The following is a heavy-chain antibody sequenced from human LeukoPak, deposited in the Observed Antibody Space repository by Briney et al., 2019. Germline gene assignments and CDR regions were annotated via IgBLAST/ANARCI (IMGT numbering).Heavy chain of an antibody. Sequence: GGSLRLSCAASGFTFSNAWMSWVRQAPGKGLEWVGRIKSKTDGGTIDYAAPVKGRFAISTDDSKTTLSLQMHSLKTEDTAVYYCTTEGGWSYHFDSWGQGTLVTVFS. CDR2: IKSKTDGGTI. CDR3: TTEGGWSYHFDS. CDR1: GFTFSNAW. V-gene: IGHV3-15*01. D-gene: IGHD2-15*01. J-gene: IGHJ4*02.